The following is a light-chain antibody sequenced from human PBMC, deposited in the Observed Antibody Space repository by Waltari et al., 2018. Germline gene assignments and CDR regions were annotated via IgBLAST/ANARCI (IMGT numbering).Light chain of an antibody. CDR3: QQYNNWPTWT. CDR1: RGIGTS. V-gene: IGKV3-15*01. CDR2: GAS. Sequence: EVVMTQSPPTVSVSPGESVSFSCRASRGIGTSFVWYQQKPGQAPRPLIFGASTRVAGIPPRFSGNGSGTEFTLTITSLQSEDLAVYVCQQYNNWPTWTFGQGTKVEIK. J-gene: IGKJ1*01.